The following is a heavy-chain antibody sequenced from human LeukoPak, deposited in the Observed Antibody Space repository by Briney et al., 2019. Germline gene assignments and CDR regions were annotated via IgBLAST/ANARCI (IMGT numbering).Heavy chain of an antibody. CDR1: GCTFSSYG. Sequence: GGSLRLSCAASGCTFSSYGMHWVRQAPGKGLEWVAFIRYDGSNKYYADSVKGRFTISTDNSKNTLYLQMNSLRAEYTPVYYCAKGYCSSTSCYGPYYFDYCGQGSLVTVSS. CDR3: AKGYCSSTSCYGPYYFDY. D-gene: IGHD2-2*01. CDR2: IRYDGSNK. J-gene: IGHJ4*02. V-gene: IGHV3-30*02.